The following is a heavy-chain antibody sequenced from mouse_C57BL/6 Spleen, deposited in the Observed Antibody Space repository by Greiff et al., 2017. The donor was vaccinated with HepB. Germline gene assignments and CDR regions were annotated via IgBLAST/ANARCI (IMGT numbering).Heavy chain of an antibody. Sequence: QVQLKESGPELVKPGASVKISCKASGYAFSSSWMNWVKQRPGKGLEWIGRIYPGDGDTNYNGKFKGKATLTADKSSSTAYMQLSSLTSEDSAVYFCAKVYDGYYGYYYAMDYWGQGTSVTVSS. V-gene: IGHV1-82*01. CDR3: AKVYDGYYGYYYAMDY. CDR2: IYPGDGDT. D-gene: IGHD2-3*01. J-gene: IGHJ4*01. CDR1: GYAFSSSW.